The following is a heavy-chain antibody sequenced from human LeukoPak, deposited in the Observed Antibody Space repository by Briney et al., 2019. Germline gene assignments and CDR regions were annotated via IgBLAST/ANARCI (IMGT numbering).Heavy chain of an antibody. V-gene: IGHV3-64*01. D-gene: IGHD6-6*01. J-gene: IGHJ4*02. Sequence: GGSLRLSCAASGFTFSSYAMHWVRQAPGKGLEYVSAISSNGGSTYYANSVKGRFTISRDNSKNTLYLQMGSLRAEDMAVYYCARGPLYSSSSRGVDYWGQGTLVTVSS. CDR2: ISSNGGST. CDR1: GFTFSSYA. CDR3: ARGPLYSSSSRGVDY.